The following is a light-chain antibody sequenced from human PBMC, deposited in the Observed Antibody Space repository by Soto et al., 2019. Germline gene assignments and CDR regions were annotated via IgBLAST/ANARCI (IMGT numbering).Light chain of an antibody. V-gene: IGKV1-5*01. CDR3: QQYDTDSPFS. CDR2: GAS. J-gene: IGKJ2*01. CDR1: QSISSW. Sequence: DIQMTQSPSTLSASVGDRVTITCRASQSISSWLAWYEQKPGKAPKLLVYGASTVQSGVPSRFGGSGSGTEFTLTISSLQPNDFATYYCQQYDTDSPFSFGQGTKLEIK.